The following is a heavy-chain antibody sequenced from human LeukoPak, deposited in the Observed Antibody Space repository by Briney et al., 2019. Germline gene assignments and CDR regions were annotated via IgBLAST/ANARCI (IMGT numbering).Heavy chain of an antibody. D-gene: IGHD1-26*01. CDR3: ASGRGSYSPDY. J-gene: IGHJ4*02. CDR1: RFSFTDHE. Sequence: GQSLRLSCAVSRFSFTDHEINWVSQAPGKGLEWVSYLSSSGNAYYAESVKGRFTISRDNSKNSLYLEMTSLRVEDTAVYYCASGRGSYSPDYWGQGTLVTVSS. CDR2: LSSSGNA. V-gene: IGHV3-48*03.